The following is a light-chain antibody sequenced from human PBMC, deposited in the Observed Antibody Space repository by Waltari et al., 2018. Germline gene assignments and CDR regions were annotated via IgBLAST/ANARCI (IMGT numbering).Light chain of an antibody. CDR3: CSYAGRSTWV. V-gene: IGLV2-14*03. CDR2: DVT. J-gene: IGLJ3*02. Sequence: QSALTQPASVSGSPGQLITISCTGASTDVGDYNYVSWYQQIPGKAPKVIIYDVTKRPSGVSNRFSGSKSCNSASLSISGLQAEDEAHYYCCSYAGRSTWVFGGGTKVTVL. CDR1: STDVGDYNY.